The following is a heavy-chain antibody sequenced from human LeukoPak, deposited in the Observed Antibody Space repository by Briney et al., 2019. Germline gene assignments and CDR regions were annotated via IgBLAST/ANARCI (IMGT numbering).Heavy chain of an antibody. CDR3: ARVGYCTGGGCYIDY. J-gene: IGHJ4*02. Sequence: PSETLSLTCAVYGGSFSGYYWSWIRQPPGKGLEWIGEINHSGSPNYNPSLRSRVIISVDTSKNQFSLKLSSVTAADTAVYYCARVGYCTGGGCYIDYWGQGTLVTVSS. V-gene: IGHV4-34*01. D-gene: IGHD2-8*02. CDR1: GGSFSGYY. CDR2: INHSGSP.